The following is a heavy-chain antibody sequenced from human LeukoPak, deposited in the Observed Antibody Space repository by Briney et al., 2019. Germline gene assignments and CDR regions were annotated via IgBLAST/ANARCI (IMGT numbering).Heavy chain of an antibody. D-gene: IGHD3-10*01. V-gene: IGHV4-38-2*02. Sequence: SETLSLTCTVSGYSISSTYCWGWIRQPPGKGLEWIGSIYYSGSTYYNPSLKSRVTISVDTSKNQFSLKLSSVTAADTAVYYCARELPWEVRGVNAFDPWGQGTLVTVSS. J-gene: IGHJ5*02. CDR2: IYYSGST. CDR1: GYSISSTYC. CDR3: ARELPWEVRGVNAFDP.